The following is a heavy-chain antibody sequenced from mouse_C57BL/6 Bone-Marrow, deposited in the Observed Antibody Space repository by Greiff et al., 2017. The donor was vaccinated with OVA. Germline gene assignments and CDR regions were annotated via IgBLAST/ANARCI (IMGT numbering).Heavy chain of an antibody. CDR3: ARSCDGYFYFDY. Sequence: EVMLVESGGGLVKPGGSLKLSCAASGFTFSDYGMHWVRQAPEKGLEWVAYISSGSSTIYYADTVKGRFTISRDNAKNTLFLQMTSLRSEDTAMYYCARSCDGYFYFDYWGQGTTLTVSS. J-gene: IGHJ2*01. CDR1: GFTFSDYG. CDR2: ISSGSSTI. V-gene: IGHV5-17*01. D-gene: IGHD2-3*01.